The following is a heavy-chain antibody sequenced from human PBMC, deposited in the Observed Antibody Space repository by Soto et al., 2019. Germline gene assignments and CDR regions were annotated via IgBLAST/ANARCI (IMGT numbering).Heavy chain of an antibody. Sequence: SSETLSLTCTVSGGSISSGGYYWSWIRQHPGKGLEWIGYIYYSGSTYYNPSLKSRVTISVDTSKNQFSLKLSSVTAADTAVFYCARDWSHGYPIKYHYGMDVWGQGTTVTVSS. CDR2: IYYSGST. D-gene: IGHD6-25*01. V-gene: IGHV4-31*03. CDR1: GGSISSGGYY. CDR3: ARDWSHGYPIKYHYGMDV. J-gene: IGHJ6*02.